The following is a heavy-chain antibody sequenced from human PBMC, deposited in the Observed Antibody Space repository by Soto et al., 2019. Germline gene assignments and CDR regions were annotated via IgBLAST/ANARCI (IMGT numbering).Heavy chain of an antibody. V-gene: IGHV3-15*07. CDR2: LKGRNVGGTI. D-gene: IGHD6-19*01. CDR1: GFTFNDAW. CDR3: TTEFGYSSGQNDN. J-gene: IGHJ4*02. Sequence: EVQLVESGGGLVKPGGSLRLSCATYGFTFNDAWLSWVRQAPGKGLEWVGRLKGRNVGGTIDYAAPVTGRFTISSDESHNTLHLKMNSLKIEDTAVYYCTTEFGYSSGQNDNWGQGALVTVSS.